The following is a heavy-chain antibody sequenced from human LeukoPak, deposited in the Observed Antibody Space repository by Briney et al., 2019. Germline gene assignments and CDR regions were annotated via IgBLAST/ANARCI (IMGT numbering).Heavy chain of an antibody. J-gene: IGHJ4*02. CDR2: IKQDGSEK. Sequence: PGGSLRLSCVASGFPFDDYYMSWVRQAPGKGLEWVANIKQDGSEKYYVDSVKGRFIISRDNAKNSLYLQMNSLRAEDTAVYYCANALGAHYFDSWGQGTLVTVSS. CDR1: GFPFDDYY. D-gene: IGHD1-26*01. CDR3: ANALGAHYFDS. V-gene: IGHV3-7*05.